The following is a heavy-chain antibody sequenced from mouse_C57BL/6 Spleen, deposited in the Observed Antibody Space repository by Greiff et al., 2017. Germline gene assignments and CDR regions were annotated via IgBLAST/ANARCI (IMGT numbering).Heavy chain of an antibody. CDR1: GYTFTGYG. CDR3: ATTVTYALDQHFD. V-gene: IGHV1-69*01. Sequence: FQLQQPGAGLVMPGASVTLSCKASGYTFTGYGMHWVKQRPGQGLEWIGEIDPSDSYTNYNQKFKGKSTLTVDKSSSTAYMQLSSLTSEDSSFYDSATTVTYALDQHFD. CDR2: IDPSDSYT. D-gene: IGHD2-13*01. J-gene: IGHJ1*01.